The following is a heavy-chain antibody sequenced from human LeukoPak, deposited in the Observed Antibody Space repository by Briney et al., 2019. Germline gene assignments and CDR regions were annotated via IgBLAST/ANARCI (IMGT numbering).Heavy chain of an antibody. V-gene: IGHV4-30-4*02. CDR3: ARVVGATVGVDY. J-gene: IGHJ4*02. Sequence: SETLSLTCTVSGGSISSGDYYWRWLRPPPGKGLEWIGYIYYSGSTYYNPSLKSRVTISVDTSKNQFSLKLSSVTAADTAVYYCARVVGATVGVDYWGQGTLVTVSS. D-gene: IGHD1-26*01. CDR2: IYYSGST. CDR1: GGSISSGDYY.